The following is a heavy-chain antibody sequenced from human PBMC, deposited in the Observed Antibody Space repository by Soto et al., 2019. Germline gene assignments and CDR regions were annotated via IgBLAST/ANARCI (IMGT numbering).Heavy chain of an antibody. CDR1: GYTFTSYG. J-gene: IGHJ6*02. CDR2: ISSYNGNT. CDR3: ARVNYSSGFYARNYYYYGMDV. V-gene: IGHV1-18*04. D-gene: IGHD3-22*01. Sequence: GASVKVSCKASGYTFTSYGISWVRQAPGQGLEWMGWISSYNGNTNSAQQLQDRVTMTTDTSTSTAYMELRSLRSDDTAVYYCARVNYSSGFYARNYYYYGMDVWGQGTTVTVSS.